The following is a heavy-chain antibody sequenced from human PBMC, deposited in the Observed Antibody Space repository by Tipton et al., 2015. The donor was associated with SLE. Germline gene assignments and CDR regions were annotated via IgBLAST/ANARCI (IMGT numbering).Heavy chain of an antibody. V-gene: IGHV4-31*03. CDR2: IQHSGTT. CDR3: ATRGYYQWDPFEY. D-gene: IGHD5-18*01. J-gene: IGHJ4*02. CDR1: GGSISSGGYY. Sequence: TLSLTCTVSGGSISSGGYYWSWLRHHPGKGLEWIRSIQHSGTTHYNPSLKSRFIISVYTSKNRFSLEVSSLTATDAALYYCATRGYYQWDPFEYWGQGALVTVSS.